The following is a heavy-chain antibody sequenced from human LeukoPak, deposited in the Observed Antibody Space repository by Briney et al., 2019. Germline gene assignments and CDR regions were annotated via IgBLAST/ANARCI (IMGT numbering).Heavy chain of an antibody. D-gene: IGHD5-24*01. CDR3: ARVIVEIARITRDSDAFDI. J-gene: IGHJ3*02. CDR1: GYTFTGYY. V-gene: IGHV1-2*06. Sequence: ASVKVSCKASGYTFTGYYMHWVRQAPGQGLEWMGRINPNSGGTNYAQKFQGRVTMTRDTSISTAYMELSRLRSDDTAVYYCARVIVEIARITRDSDAFDIWGQGTMVTVSS. CDR2: INPNSGGT.